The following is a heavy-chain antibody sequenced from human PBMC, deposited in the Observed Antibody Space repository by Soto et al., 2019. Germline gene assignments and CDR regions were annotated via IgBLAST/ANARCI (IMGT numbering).Heavy chain of an antibody. J-gene: IGHJ1*01. V-gene: IGHV4-39*02. CDR2: IYYTGGT. CDR3: AREGPPIRAHNPPEYFQH. Sequence: SETLSLTCTVSGDSISTRSNYWAWIRQPPGKGLEWIGSIYYTGGTFYNPSLKSRVTLFLDTSKNQFSLNLNSVTAADTAVYYCAREGPPIRAHNPPEYFQHWGQGTPVTVS. CDR1: GDSISTRSNY.